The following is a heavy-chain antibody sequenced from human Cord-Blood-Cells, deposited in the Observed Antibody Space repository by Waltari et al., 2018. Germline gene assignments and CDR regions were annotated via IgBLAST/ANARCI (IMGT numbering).Heavy chain of an antibody. CDR2: IEQDGSEK. CDR3: AREPYGDYGDDYFDY. D-gene: IGHD4-17*01. J-gene: IGHJ4*02. CDR1: GFTFSSYW. Sequence: EVQLVESGGGLVQPGGSLRLSCAASGFTFSSYWMSWVHQAPGKGLEWVANIEQDGSEKYYVDSVKGRFTISRDNAKNSLYLQMNSLRAEDTAVYYCAREPYGDYGDDYFDYWGQGTLVTVSS. V-gene: IGHV3-7*01.